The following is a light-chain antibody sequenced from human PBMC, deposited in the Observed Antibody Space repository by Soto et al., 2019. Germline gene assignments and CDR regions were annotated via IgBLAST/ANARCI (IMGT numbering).Light chain of an antibody. CDR1: QSVSSS. CDR3: QQYNNWPLT. CDR2: DTS. V-gene: IGKV3-15*01. J-gene: IGKJ4*01. Sequence: EIVVTQSPATLSVSPGERVTLSCRASQSVSSSLAWYQQRPGQAPRLLIYDTSTRAAGIAARFSGSGSGTEFTLTISSLQSEDSAVYYCQQYNNWPLTFGGGTTVEIK.